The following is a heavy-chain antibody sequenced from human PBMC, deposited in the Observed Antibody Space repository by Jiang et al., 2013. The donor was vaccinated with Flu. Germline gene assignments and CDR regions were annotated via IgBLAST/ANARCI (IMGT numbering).Heavy chain of an antibody. CDR2: FDPEDGET. D-gene: IGHD1-1*01. J-gene: IGHJ6*02. Sequence: GGFDPEDGETIYAQKFQGRVTMTEDTSTDTAYMELSSLRSEDTAVYYCATDYITGTTPDYYGMDVWGQGTTVTVSS. V-gene: IGHV1-24*01. CDR3: ATDYITGTTPDYYGMDV.